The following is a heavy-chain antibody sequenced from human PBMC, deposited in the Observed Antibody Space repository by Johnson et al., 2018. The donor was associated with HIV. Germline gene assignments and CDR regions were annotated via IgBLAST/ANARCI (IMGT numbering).Heavy chain of an antibody. Sequence: VQLVESGGGLVQPGGSLRLSCAASGFTVSSNYMSWVRQAPGKGLEWVSVIYSGGSTYYADSVKGRFTISRDNSKNSLYLQRNSLRAEDTAVYYWAEVDRSWAFDIGGQGTMVTVSS. V-gene: IGHV3-66*01. CDR1: GFTVSSNY. J-gene: IGHJ3*02. CDR3: AEVDRSWAFDI. D-gene: IGHD1-26*01. CDR2: IYSGGST.